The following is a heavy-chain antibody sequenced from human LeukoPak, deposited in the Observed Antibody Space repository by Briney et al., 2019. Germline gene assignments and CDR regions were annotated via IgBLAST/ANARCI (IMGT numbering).Heavy chain of an antibody. V-gene: IGHV1-2*02. CDR3: ARDVGLWSNWNGYNEFDP. CDR1: GYTFTGYY. CDR2: INPNSGGT. Sequence: ASVRVSCKASGYTFTGYYMHWVRQAPGQGLEWMGWINPNSGGTNYAQKFQGRVTMTRDTSISTAYMELSRLRSDDTAVYYCARDVGLWSNWNGYNEFDPWGQGTLVTVSS. D-gene: IGHD1-1*01. J-gene: IGHJ5*02.